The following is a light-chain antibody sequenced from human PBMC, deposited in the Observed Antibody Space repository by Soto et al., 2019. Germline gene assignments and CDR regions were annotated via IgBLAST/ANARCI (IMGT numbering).Light chain of an antibody. Sequence: DIQMTQSPSSLSASVGDRVTITCQASQDITNYLSWYQQKPGKAPELLIYDASNLETGVPSRFSGSGSGTDFTFTISSLQPEDTATYYCKKYDDLQFTLARGTKGNIK. CDR1: QDITNY. J-gene: IGKJ3*01. CDR2: DAS. CDR3: KKYDDLQFT. V-gene: IGKV1-33*01.